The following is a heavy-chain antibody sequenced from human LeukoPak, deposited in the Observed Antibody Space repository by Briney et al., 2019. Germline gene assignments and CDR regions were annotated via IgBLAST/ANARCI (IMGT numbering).Heavy chain of an antibody. J-gene: IGHJ5*02. D-gene: IGHD3-16*02. CDR2: ISGSGGST. CDR3: AKGLSFDP. V-gene: IGHV3-23*01. CDR1: GFTFSSYA. Sequence: GGSLTLSCAASGFTFSSYAMRWVRQAPGKGLEWVSGISGSGGSTYYADSVKGRFTISRDNSKNTLYLQMDSLRAEDTAVYYCAKGLSFDPWGQGTLVTVSS.